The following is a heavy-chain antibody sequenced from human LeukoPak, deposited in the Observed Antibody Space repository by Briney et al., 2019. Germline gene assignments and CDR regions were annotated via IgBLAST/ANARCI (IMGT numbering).Heavy chain of an antibody. J-gene: IGHJ4*02. Sequence: GGSLRLSCEASGISSDDYGMSWGRQAPGKGLEWVSGINWDGGATSYADSVRGRFTISRDNANNFLYLQMNSLRAEDTAFYYCARDLSSTWYSLAYWGQGTLVTVSS. CDR2: INWDGGAT. V-gene: IGHV3-20*04. CDR1: GISSDDYG. D-gene: IGHD2-2*01. CDR3: ARDLSSTWYSLAY.